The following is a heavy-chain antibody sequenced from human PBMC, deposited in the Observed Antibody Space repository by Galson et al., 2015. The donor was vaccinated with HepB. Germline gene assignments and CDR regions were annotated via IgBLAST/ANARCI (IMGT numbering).Heavy chain of an antibody. Sequence: SLRLSCAASGFTFSSYAMSWVRQAPGKGLEWVSAISGSGGSTYYADSVKGRFAISRDNSKNTLYLQMNSLRAEDTAVYYCATGLGYCSSTSCRNFDYWGQGTLVTVSS. V-gene: IGHV3-23*01. J-gene: IGHJ4*02. D-gene: IGHD2-2*01. CDR2: ISGSGGST. CDR3: ATGLGYCSSTSCRNFDY. CDR1: GFTFSSYA.